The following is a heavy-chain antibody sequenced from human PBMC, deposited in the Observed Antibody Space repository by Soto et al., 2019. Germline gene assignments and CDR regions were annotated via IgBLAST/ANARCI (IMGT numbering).Heavy chain of an antibody. CDR2: ISSNGGST. D-gene: IGHD4-17*01. V-gene: IGHV3-64D*08. CDR1: GFTFSSYA. CDR3: VKEEYGDFCYYYYGMDV. J-gene: IGHJ6*02. Sequence: PGGSLRLSCSASGFTFSSYAMHWVRQAPGKGLEYVSAISSNGGSTYYADSVKGRFTISRDNSKNTLYLQMSSLRAEDTAVYYCVKEEYGDFCYYYYGMDVWGQGTTVTVSS.